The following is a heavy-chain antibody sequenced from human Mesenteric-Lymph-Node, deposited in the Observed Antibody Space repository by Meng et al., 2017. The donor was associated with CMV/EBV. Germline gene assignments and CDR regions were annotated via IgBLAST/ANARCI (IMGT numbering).Heavy chain of an antibody. D-gene: IGHD1-26*01. J-gene: IGHJ3*01. Sequence: GGSLRLSCAASGFTFSSYWMSWVRQAPGKGLEWVANIKQDGSEKYYVDSVKGRFTISRDNAKNSLYLQMNSLRAEDTAVYYCAKDTTNFLDVQDSGSYNDDAFDFWGQGTMVTVSS. V-gene: IGHV3-7*03. CDR1: GFTFSSYW. CDR2: IKQDGSEK. CDR3: AKDTTNFLDVQDSGSYNDDAFDF.